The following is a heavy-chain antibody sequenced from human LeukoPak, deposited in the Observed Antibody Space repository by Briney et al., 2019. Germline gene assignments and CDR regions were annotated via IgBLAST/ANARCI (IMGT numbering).Heavy chain of an antibody. CDR3: ARGQTTVTTGYYYYYMDV. V-gene: IGHV3-53*01. J-gene: IGHJ6*03. D-gene: IGHD4-17*01. Sequence: GGSLRLSCAASGFTVSINYMSWVRQAPGKGLEWVSVIYSGGSTYYANSGKGRFTISRDNSKNTLYLQMNSLRAEDTAVYYCARGQTTVTTGYYYYYMDVWGKGTTVTVSS. CDR1: GFTVSINY. CDR2: IYSGGST.